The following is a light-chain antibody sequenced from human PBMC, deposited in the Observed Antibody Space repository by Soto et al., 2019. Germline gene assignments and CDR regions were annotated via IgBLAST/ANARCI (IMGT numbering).Light chain of an antibody. Sequence: QSVLTQPASVSGSPGQSITISCTATSSDVGGYNYVSWCQQHPGKAPKLLIFEVSDRPSGVPNRFSGSKSGYTASLTISGLQAEDEADYWCSSYTTSSTLWVFGGGTQLTVL. CDR1: SSDVGGYNY. CDR3: SSYTTSSTLWV. J-gene: IGLJ3*02. V-gene: IGLV2-14*01. CDR2: EVS.